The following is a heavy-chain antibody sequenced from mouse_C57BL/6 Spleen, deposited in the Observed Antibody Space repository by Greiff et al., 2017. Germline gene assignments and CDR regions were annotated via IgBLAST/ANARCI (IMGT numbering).Heavy chain of an antibody. CDR2: IYPGSGST. J-gene: IGHJ4*01. CDR1: GYTFTSYW. V-gene: IGHV1-55*01. CDR3: ARGGITTVVAYYAMDY. D-gene: IGHD1-1*01. Sequence: QVQLQQSGAELVKPGASVKMSCKASGYTFTSYWITWVKQRPGQGLEWIGDIYPGSGSTNYNEKFKSKATLTVDTSSSTAYMQLSSLTSEDSAVYYCARGGITTVVAYYAMDYWGQGTSVTVSS.